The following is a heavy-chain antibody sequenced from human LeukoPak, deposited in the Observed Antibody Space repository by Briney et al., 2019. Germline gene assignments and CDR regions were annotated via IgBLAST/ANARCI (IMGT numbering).Heavy chain of an antibody. CDR1: RGSSGSYY. CDR2: IYYSGST. D-gene: IGHD3-22*01. V-gene: IGHV4-59*01. J-gene: IGHJ4*02. Sequence: SETLSLTCTVSRGSSGSYYWTWIRQPPGKGLEWIGYIYYSGSTKYNPSLKSRVTISVDTSKNQFSLKLSSVTAADTAVYYCARVAHYYDSSGYFDYWGQGTLVTVSS. CDR3: ARVAHYYDSSGYFDY.